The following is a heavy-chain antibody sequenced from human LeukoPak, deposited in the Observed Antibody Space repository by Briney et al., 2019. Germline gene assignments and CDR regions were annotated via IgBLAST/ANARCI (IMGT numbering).Heavy chain of an antibody. CDR1: GFTFDDYA. D-gene: IGHD3-10*01. CDR2: ISWNSGSI. CDR3: AKDMVRGFDAFDI. J-gene: IGHJ3*02. Sequence: GGSLRLSCAASGFTFDDYAMHWVRHAPGKGLEWVSGISWNSGSIGYADSVKGRFTISRDNAKNSLYLQMNSLRAEDTALYYCAKDMVRGFDAFDIWGQGTMVTVSS. V-gene: IGHV3-9*01.